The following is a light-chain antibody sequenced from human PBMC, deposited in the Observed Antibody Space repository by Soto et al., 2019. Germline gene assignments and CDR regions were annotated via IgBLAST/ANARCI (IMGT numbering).Light chain of an antibody. Sequence: EMVVTQSPGSLYLSPQERATLSCRASQSVYNNYIAWYQHSPGQTPRVLIYGASTRTTGTPDRFSGSGSGTDFTLTITRLEPEDSELYYWQQYGSSVTFGGGTKVE. CDR1: QSVYNNY. CDR2: GAS. J-gene: IGKJ4*01. V-gene: IGKV3-20*01. CDR3: QQYGSSVT.